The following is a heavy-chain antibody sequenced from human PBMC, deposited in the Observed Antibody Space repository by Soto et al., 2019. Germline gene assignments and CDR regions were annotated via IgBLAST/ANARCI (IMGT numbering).Heavy chain of an antibody. CDR2: IKQDGSEK. CDR1: GFTFSSYW. Sequence: EVQLVESGGGLVQPGGSLRLSCAASGFTFSSYWMSWVRQAPGKGLEWVANIKQDGSEKYYVDSVKGRFTIFRDNAKNSLYLQMNSLRAEDTAVYYCARDYYDSSGYQTADWYFDLWGRGTLVTVSS. J-gene: IGHJ2*01. D-gene: IGHD3-22*01. CDR3: ARDYYDSSGYQTADWYFDL. V-gene: IGHV3-7*03.